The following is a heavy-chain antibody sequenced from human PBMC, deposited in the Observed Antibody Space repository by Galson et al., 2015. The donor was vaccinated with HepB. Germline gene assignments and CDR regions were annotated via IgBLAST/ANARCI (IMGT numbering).Heavy chain of an antibody. J-gene: IGHJ4*02. CDR2: ISYDGSIK. CDR3: ARDRVEQWLENHFDY. V-gene: IGHV3-30*04. CDR1: GFTFRSYA. Sequence: SLRLSCAASGFTFRSYAMHRVRQAPGKGLEWVAVISYDGSIKWYADSVKGRLTISRDDSKNTLYLQMNSLKSEDTAVYYCARDRVEQWLENHFDYWGQGSLVTVSS. D-gene: IGHD6-19*01.